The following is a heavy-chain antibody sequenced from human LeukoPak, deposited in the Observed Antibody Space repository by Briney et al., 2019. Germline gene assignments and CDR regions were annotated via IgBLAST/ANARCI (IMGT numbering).Heavy chain of an antibody. CDR1: GGSFSGFY. CDR3: ARDTRFSDTSGYYYSRFYMDV. Sequence: PSETLSLTCAVSGGSFSGFYWSWIRQPPGKGLEWIGEINHSGSTNYNPSLKGRVTISLDTSKDQFSLKLTSVTAADTAVYYCARDTRFSDTSGYYYSRFYMDVWGKGTTVTVSS. D-gene: IGHD3-22*01. J-gene: IGHJ6*03. V-gene: IGHV4-34*01. CDR2: INHSGST.